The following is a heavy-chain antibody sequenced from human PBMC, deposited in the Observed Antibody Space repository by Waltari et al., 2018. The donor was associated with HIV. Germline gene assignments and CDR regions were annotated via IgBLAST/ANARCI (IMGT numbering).Heavy chain of an antibody. D-gene: IGHD6-6*01. J-gene: IGHJ6*02. V-gene: IGHV1-2*02. Sequence: QVQLVQSGAEVKKPGASVKVSCKASGYTFTAYYIHWVRQAPGQGLEWMGWINPKSGGTHYAQKFQGRVTMTRDTSIGTAYMELSRLRSDDTAVYYCATLTARYSSSPEYGMGGWGQGTTVTVSS. CDR3: ATLTARYSSSPEYGMGG. CDR2: INPKSGGT. CDR1: GYTFTAYY.